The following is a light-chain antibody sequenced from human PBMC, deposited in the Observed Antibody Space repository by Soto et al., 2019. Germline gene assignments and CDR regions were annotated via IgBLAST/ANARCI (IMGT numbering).Light chain of an antibody. J-gene: IGKJ1*01. V-gene: IGKV1-5*03. CDR1: QSISSW. Sequence: DIQMTQSPSTLSASVGDRVTITCRASQSISSWLAWYQQKPGKAPKLLIYKASSLESGVPSRFSGSGSGREFTLTISSLQPDDFATYYCQQYNTWTFGQGTKVEIK. CDR3: QQYNTWT. CDR2: KAS.